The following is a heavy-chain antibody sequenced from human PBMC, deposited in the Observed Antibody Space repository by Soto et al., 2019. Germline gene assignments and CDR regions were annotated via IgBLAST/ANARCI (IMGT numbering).Heavy chain of an antibody. V-gene: IGHV3-48*03. CDR3: ARPLRYFDWLSPPGFDP. Sequence: SLRLSCAASGFTFSSYEMNWVRQAPGKGLEWVSYISSSGSTIYYADSVKGRFTISRDNAKNSLYLQMNSLRAEDTAVYYCARPLRYFDWLSPPGFDPCGQGTLVTVSS. CDR1: GFTFSSYE. D-gene: IGHD3-9*01. J-gene: IGHJ5*02. CDR2: ISSSGSTI.